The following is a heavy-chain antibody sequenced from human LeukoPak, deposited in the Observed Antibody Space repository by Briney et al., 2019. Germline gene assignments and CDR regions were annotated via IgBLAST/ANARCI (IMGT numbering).Heavy chain of an antibody. V-gene: IGHV1-2*06. CDR1: GYAFTGYH. CDR2: INPNSGDT. D-gene: IGHD2-2*01. Sequence: ASVKVSCKASGYAFTGYHMHWVRQAPGQGLEWMGRINPNSGDTNYAQKFQGRVTMTRDTSISTAYMELSRLRSDDTAVYYCARDYCSSTSCLFDYWGQGTLVTVSS. CDR3: ARDYCSSTSCLFDY. J-gene: IGHJ4*02.